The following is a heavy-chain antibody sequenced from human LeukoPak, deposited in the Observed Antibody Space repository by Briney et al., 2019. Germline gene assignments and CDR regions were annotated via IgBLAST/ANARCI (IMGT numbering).Heavy chain of an antibody. V-gene: IGHV1-46*03. CDR1: GYTFTSYY. D-gene: IGHD3-3*01. Sequence: ASVKVSCKASGYTFTSYYMHWVRQAPGQGLEWMGIINPSGGSTSYAQKFQGRVTMTRDTSTSTVYMELSSLRSEDTAVYYCARDRGYDFRSGYLPITNYNWFDPWGQGTLVTVSS. CDR3: ARDRGYDFRSGYLPITNYNWFDP. J-gene: IGHJ5*02. CDR2: INPSGGST.